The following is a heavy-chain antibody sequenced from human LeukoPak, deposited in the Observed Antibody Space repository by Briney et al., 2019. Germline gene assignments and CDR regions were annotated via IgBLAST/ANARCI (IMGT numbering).Heavy chain of an antibody. Sequence: GGSLRLSCAASGFTFSRYAMHWFRQAPGKGLEWVAVISYDGNQNYYADSVKGRFTISRDSSKSTLYLQMNSLRVEDTAVYYCARDESLDYWGQGTLVTVSS. CDR2: ISYDGNQN. V-gene: IGHV3-30*01. CDR3: ARDESLDY. J-gene: IGHJ4*02. CDR1: GFTFSRYA.